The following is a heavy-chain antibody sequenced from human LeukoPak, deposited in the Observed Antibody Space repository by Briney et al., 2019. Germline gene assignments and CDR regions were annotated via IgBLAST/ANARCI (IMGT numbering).Heavy chain of an antibody. CDR2: INPNSGGT. V-gene: IGHV1-2*02. Sequence: ASVKVSCKASGYTFTGYYIHWVRQAPGQGLEWMGWINPNSGGTNYAQKFQGRVTMTRDTSINTAYMELSRLRSDDTAVYYCARVRLDAATTGFDYRGQGTLVTVSS. CDR1: GYTFTGYY. D-gene: IGHD5-18*01. J-gene: IGHJ4*02. CDR3: ARVRLDAATTGFDY.